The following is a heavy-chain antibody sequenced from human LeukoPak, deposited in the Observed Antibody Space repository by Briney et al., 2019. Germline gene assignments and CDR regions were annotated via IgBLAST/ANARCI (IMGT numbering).Heavy chain of an antibody. J-gene: IGHJ4*02. D-gene: IGHD4-17*01. Sequence: PGRSLRLSCAASGFIFSTYDMHWVRQAQGKGLEWVAVISYDGSNKYYADSVKGRFTISRDNSKNTLYLQMNSLRAEDTAVYYCAKVPHGDYAVDYWGQGTLLTVSS. V-gene: IGHV3-30*18. CDR3: AKVPHGDYAVDY. CDR2: ISYDGSNK. CDR1: GFIFSTYD.